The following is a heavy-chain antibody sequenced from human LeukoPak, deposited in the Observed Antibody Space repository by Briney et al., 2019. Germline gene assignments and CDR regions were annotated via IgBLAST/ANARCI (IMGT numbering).Heavy chain of an antibody. CDR3: AKYSGSYYVDY. D-gene: IGHD1-26*01. Sequence: PSDTLSLTCAVSGYSISSTNWWGWIRQPPGKGLEWIGYIYYSGSTYYNPSHKSRVTMSVDTSKNQFSLKLSSVTAVDTAVYYCAKYSGSYYVDYWGQGTLVTVSS. CDR2: IYYSGST. J-gene: IGHJ4*02. CDR1: GYSISSTNW. V-gene: IGHV4-28*01.